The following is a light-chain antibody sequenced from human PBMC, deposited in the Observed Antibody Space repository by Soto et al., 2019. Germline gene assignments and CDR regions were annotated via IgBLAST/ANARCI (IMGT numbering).Light chain of an antibody. CDR2: DAS. CDR1: QSVSTY. Sequence: EIVLTQSPATLSLSPGERATLSCRASQSVSTYLAWYQQKPGQAPRLFIYDASNRATGIPARFSGSGSGTDFTLTISSLEPEDLAVYYCHQSSNWPPSFGGGTKVEIK. CDR3: HQSSNWPPS. V-gene: IGKV3-11*01. J-gene: IGKJ4*01.